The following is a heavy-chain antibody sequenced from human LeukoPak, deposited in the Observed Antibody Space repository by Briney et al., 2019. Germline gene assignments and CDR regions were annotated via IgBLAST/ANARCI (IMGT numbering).Heavy chain of an antibody. CDR2: INHSGST. CDR1: GYSISSGYY. J-gene: IGHJ4*02. D-gene: IGHD6-13*01. CDR3: ARSVPGIAAAGRDNGATFDY. V-gene: IGHV4-38-2*02. Sequence: SETLSLTCTVSGYSISSGYYWGWIRQPPGKGLEWIGEINHSGSTNYNPSLKSRVTISVDTSKNQFSLKLSSVTAADTAVYYCARSVPGIAAAGRDNGATFDYWGQGTLVTVSS.